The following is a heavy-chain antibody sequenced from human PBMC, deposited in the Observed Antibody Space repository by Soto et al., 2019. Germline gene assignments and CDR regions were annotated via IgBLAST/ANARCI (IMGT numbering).Heavy chain of an antibody. CDR3: ARGWGLDTSDYYYAY. D-gene: IGHD3-22*01. Sequence: QVQLVQSGAEVKKPGSSVKVSCKASGGTFSRYAISWVRQAPGQGLEWMGGVIPMFGTANYAQKFKGRVTITADESTSTAYMELGGLRSEDTAIYYCARGWGLDTSDYYYAYWGQGTLVTVSS. CDR1: GGTFSRYA. V-gene: IGHV1-69*01. J-gene: IGHJ4*02. CDR2: VIPMFGTA.